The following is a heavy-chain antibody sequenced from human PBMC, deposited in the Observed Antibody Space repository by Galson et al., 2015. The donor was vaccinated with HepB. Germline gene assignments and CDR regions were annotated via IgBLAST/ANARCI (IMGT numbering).Heavy chain of an antibody. D-gene: IGHD3-16*01. CDR3: AKDNKAYYVYVWGNSFDP. J-gene: IGHJ5*02. CDR1: GFTFSSYA. Sequence: SLRLSCAASGFTFSSYAMSWVRQAPGKGLEWVSAISGSGGSTYYADSVKGRFTISRDNSKNTLYLQMNSLRAEDTAVYYCAKDNKAYYVYVWGNSFDPWGQGTLVTVSS. CDR2: ISGSGGST. V-gene: IGHV3-23*01.